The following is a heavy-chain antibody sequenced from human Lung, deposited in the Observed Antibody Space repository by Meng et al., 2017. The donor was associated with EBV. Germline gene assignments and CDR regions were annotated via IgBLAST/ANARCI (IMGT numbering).Heavy chain of an antibody. CDR3: ARDLPGGTKGTWLDL. CDR2: ISAYNSNT. D-gene: IGHD1-14*01. CDR1: GYIFNNIV. V-gene: IGHV1-18*01. J-gene: IGHJ5*02. Sequence: GQRVRSGAEVNEPWASVKGTCKASGYIFNNIVVSWVRQAPGQEPEWMGWISAYNSNTNYAQNFQGRFTMTTDTSTSTAYMELRSLRSDDTAVYYCARDLPGGTKGTWLDLWGQGTLVTVSS.